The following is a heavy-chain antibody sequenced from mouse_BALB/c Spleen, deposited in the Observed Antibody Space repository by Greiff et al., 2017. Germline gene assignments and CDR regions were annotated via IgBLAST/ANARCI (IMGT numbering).Heavy chain of an antibody. V-gene: IGHV1-39*01. J-gene: IGHJ2*01. Sequence: VQLQQSGPELEKPGASVKISCKASGYSFTGYNMNWVKQSNGKSLEWIGNIDPYYGDASYNQKFKGKATMTVDKSSSTAYMELARLTSEDSAIYYCARDAGLRGGDYFDYWGQGTTLTVSS. CDR1: GYSFTGYN. CDR2: IDPYYGDA. D-gene: IGHD2-4*01. CDR3: ARDAGLRGGDYFDY.